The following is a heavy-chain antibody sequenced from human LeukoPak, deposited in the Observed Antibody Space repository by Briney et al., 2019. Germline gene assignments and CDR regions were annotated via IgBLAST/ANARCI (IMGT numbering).Heavy chain of an antibody. D-gene: IGHD2-15*01. J-gene: IGHJ4*02. CDR2: IYYNGFT. Sequence: PSQTLSLTCIVSGGSISSGGDFWSWFRQHPGKGLGWIGYIYYNGFTYYNPSLKSRVTISVDTSKNQFSLEVSSVTAADTAVYYCARGGTWYYAFDYWGQGTLVTVSS. CDR3: ARGGTWYYAFDY. V-gene: IGHV4-31*03. CDR1: GGSISSGGDF.